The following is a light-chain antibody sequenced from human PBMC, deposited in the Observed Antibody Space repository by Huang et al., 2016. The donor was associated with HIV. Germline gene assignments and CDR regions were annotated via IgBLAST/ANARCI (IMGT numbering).Light chain of an antibody. J-gene: IGKJ5*01. V-gene: IGKV3-15*01. CDR1: QSVSSN. CDR2: AAS. Sequence: EIVMTQSPATLSVSPGERATLSCRDSQSVSSNLACYQQKHGQAPRLLIYAASTRVTGVPARFSGSGSGTEFTLTISSLQSEDFAVYYCQQYDNGPIAFGQGTRLEI. CDR3: QQYDNGPIA.